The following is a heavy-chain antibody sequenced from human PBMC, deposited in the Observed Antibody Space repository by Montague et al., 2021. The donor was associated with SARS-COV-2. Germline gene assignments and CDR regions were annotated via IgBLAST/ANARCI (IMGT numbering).Heavy chain of an antibody. J-gene: IGHJ4*02. D-gene: IGHD3-10*01. Sequence: SLRLSCAASGFTFRTYEMNCVRQAPGKGLEWVSYISSSGSTIYYADCVKGRFTISRDNAKNSLYLQMNSLRAEDTAVYYCARDGRFGELDYWGQGTLVTVST. CDR1: GFTFRTYE. CDR3: ARDGRFGELDY. CDR2: ISSSGSTI. V-gene: IGHV3-48*03.